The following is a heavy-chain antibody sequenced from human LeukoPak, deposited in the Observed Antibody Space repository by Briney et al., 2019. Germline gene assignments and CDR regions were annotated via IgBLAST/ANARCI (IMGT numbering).Heavy chain of an antibody. D-gene: IGHD2-15*01. CDR2: IHYSGST. CDR3: ARELVGQYCSGGSCYNFYYYYYMDV. J-gene: IGHJ6*03. Sequence: SETLSLTCTVSDGSVSGGNYYCSWTRQSPGKGLEWIGYIHYSGSTVYNPSLKSRVTMSIDTSKNQFSLNLSSVTAADTAVYYCARELVGQYCSGGSCYNFYYYYYMDVWGKGTTVTVSS. V-gene: IGHV4-61*01. CDR1: DGSVSGGNYY.